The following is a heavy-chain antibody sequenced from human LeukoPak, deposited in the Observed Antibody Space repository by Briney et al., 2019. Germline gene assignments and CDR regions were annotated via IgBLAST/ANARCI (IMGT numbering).Heavy chain of an antibody. CDR1: GFTFTSSA. CDR3: AASSGTYYRFDS. D-gene: IGHD1-26*01. CDR2: IVVGSGNT. Sequence: SAKVSCKASGFTFTSSAMQWVRQARGQRLEWIGWIVVGSGNTNYAQKFQERVTITRDMSTRTAYMELSSLRSEDTAVYYCAASSGTYYRFDSWGQGTLVTVSS. V-gene: IGHV1-58*02. J-gene: IGHJ4*02.